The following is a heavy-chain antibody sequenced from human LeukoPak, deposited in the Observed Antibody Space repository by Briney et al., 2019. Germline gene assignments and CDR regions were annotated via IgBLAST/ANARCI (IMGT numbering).Heavy chain of an antibody. CDR3: ATGLQYGLWGVPYFYYMHA. V-gene: IGHV1-2*02. Sequence: ASVKVSCKASGYDFTGYYVHWVRQAPGHGFERMGWVNPRNGGTHYAQNFQGRVTITGDTSITTAYMELGSLTSDDTAVYYCATGLQYGLWGVPYFYYMHAWGKGTTVTVSS. J-gene: IGHJ6*03. CDR1: GYDFTGYY. D-gene: IGHD3-10*01. CDR2: VNPRNGGT.